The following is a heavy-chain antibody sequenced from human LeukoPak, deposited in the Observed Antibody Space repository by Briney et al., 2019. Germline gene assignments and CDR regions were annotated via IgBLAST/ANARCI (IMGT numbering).Heavy chain of an antibody. CDR1: GGTVSTYA. D-gene: IGHD2-2*01. CDR2: IIPIFGTA. V-gene: IGHV1-69*01. J-gene: IGHJ6*02. CDR3: ARESDLGYCSSTSCPGGRGYYYYGMDV. Sequence: ASVTVSCKASGGTVSTYAISWVRQAPGQGLEWMGGIIPIFGTANYAHKFQSRVTITADESTSTSYMELSSLRSEDTAVYYCARESDLGYCSSTSCPGGRGYYYYGMDVWGQGTTVSASS.